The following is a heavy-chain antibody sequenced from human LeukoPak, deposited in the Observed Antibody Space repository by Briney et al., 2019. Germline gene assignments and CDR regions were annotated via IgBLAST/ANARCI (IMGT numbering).Heavy chain of an antibody. Sequence: PSETLSLTCAVYGGSFSGYYWSWIRQPPGKGLEWIGEINHSGSTNYNPSLKSRVTISVDTSKNQFSLKLSSVTAADTAVYYCASSRGEIQLSTHWGQGTLVTVSS. CDR1: GGSFSGYY. CDR3: ASSRGEIQLSTH. CDR2: INHSGST. V-gene: IGHV4-34*01. J-gene: IGHJ4*02. D-gene: IGHD5-18*01.